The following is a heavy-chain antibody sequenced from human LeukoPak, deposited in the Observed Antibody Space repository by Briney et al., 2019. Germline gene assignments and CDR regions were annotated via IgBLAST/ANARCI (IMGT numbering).Heavy chain of an antibody. J-gene: IGHJ4*02. D-gene: IGHD6-19*01. V-gene: IGHV3-48*03. Sequence: GGSLRLPCAASGFTFSSHEMNWVRQAPGKGLEWLSYISGSGDTMYYADSVRGRFTISRDNAKNSLYLQMNSLRTEDSALYSCARGAVAGTPPVDYWGPGTLVTVSS. CDR3: ARGAVAGTPPVDY. CDR1: GFTFSSHE. CDR2: ISGSGDTM.